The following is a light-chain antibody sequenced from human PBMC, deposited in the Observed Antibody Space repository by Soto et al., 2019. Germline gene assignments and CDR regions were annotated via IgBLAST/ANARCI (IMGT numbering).Light chain of an antibody. J-gene: IGKJ1*01. Sequence: EIVMTQSPATLSVSPGERATLSCRASQSVSSNLAWYQQEPGQAPRLLIYGASTRATGIPARFSGSGSGTEFTLTISSLQSEDFAVYYCQQYNNWPRSWTFGQGTKVDIK. V-gene: IGKV3-15*01. CDR3: QQYNNWPRSWT. CDR1: QSVSSN. CDR2: GAS.